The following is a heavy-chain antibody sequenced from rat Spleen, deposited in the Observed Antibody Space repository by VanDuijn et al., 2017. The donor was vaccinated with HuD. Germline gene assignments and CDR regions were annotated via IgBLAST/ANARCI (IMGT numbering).Heavy chain of an antibody. V-gene: IGHV5-7*01. J-gene: IGHJ4*01. CDR1: GFTFSDYN. CDR3: ARRGMMVLITPYVMDA. D-gene: IGHD1-12*02. CDR2: ISYDGSST. Sequence: EVQLVESGGGLVQPGRSLKLSCAASGFTFSDYNMAWVRQAPKKGLEWVATISYDGSSTYYRDSVKGRFTISRDNAKSTLYLQMDSLRSEDTATYYCARRGMMVLITPYVMDAWGQGASVTVSS.